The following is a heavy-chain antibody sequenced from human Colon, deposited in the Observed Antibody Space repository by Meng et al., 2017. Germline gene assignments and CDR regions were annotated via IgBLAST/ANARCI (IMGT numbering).Heavy chain of an antibody. Sequence: SETLSLTCTVSGGSISSYSWSWIRQPAGKGLEWIGRIYTSGSTNYNPSLKSRVTMSVDTSKNQFSLKPITVTAADTAVYYCARDPYYYGSGSYSLVDYYHYGMDVWGQGTTVTVSS. CDR1: GGSISSYS. CDR2: IYTSGST. J-gene: IGHJ6*02. V-gene: IGHV4-4*07. D-gene: IGHD3-10*01. CDR3: ARDPYYYGSGSYSLVDYYHYGMDV.